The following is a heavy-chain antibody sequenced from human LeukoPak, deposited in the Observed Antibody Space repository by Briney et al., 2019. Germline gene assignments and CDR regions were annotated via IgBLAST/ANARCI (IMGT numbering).Heavy chain of an antibody. J-gene: IGHJ6*02. CDR3: ARDRYDFWSGYYLHYYYGMDV. CDR1: GYTFTSYG. V-gene: IGHV1-18*01. D-gene: IGHD3-3*01. CDR2: ISAYNGNT. Sequence: ASVKVSCKASGYTFTSYGISWVRQAPGQGLEWMGWISAYNGNTNYAQKLQGRVTMTTDTSTSTAYMELRSLRSDDTAVYYCARDRYDFWSGYYLHYYYGMDVWGQGTTVTVSS.